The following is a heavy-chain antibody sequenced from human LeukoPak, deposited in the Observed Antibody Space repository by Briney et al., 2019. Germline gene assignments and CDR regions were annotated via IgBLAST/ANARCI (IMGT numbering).Heavy chain of an antibody. CDR1: GGSFSGYY. D-gene: IGHD6-19*01. CDR3: ARRGAVYSSGWYPNNYFDY. Sequence: SSETLSLTCAVYGGSFSGYYWSWIRQPPGKGLEWIGEINHSGSTNYNPSLKSRVTISVGTSKNQFSLKLSSVTAADTAVYYCARRGAVYSSGWYPNNYFDYWGQGTLVTVSS. V-gene: IGHV4-34*01. J-gene: IGHJ4*02. CDR2: INHSGST.